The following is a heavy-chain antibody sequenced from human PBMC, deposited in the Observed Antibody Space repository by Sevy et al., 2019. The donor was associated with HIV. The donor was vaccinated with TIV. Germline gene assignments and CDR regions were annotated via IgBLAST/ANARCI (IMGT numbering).Heavy chain of an antibody. CDR1: GVSITSYY. V-gene: IGHV4-59*12. D-gene: IGHD1-26*01. CDR3: ARISGSYQWGCDY. J-gene: IGHJ4*02. CDR2: FYYSGSA. Sequence: SETLSLTCTVSGVSITSYYWSWIRQPPGKGLEGIGYFYYSGSANYNPSLKSRVTMSVDTSKNQFSLRLSSVTAADTAVYYCARISGSYQWGCDYWGQGTLVTVSS.